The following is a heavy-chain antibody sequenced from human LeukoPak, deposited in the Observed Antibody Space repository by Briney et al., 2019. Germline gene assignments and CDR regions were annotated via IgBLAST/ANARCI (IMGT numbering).Heavy chain of an antibody. V-gene: IGHV4-34*01. Sequence: SETLSLTCAVYGGSFSGYYWSWIRQPPGKGLEWIGEINHSGSTNYNPSLKSRVTISVDTSKNQFSLKLSSVTAADTAVYYCAIRSDYRGMDVWGQGTTVTVSS. J-gene: IGHJ6*02. CDR2: INHSGST. CDR3: AIRSDYRGMDV. CDR1: GGSFSGYY.